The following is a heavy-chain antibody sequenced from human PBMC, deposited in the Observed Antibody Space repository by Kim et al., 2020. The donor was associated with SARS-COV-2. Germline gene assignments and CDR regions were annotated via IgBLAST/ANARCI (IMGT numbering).Heavy chain of an antibody. J-gene: IGHJ4*02. V-gene: IGHV4-39*01. D-gene: IGHD2-8*02. CDR2: IFYSGST. CDR1: GGSISRSSYY. Sequence: SETLSLTCTVSGGSISRSSYYWGWIRQSPGKGLEWIGSIFYSGSTDYNPSLKSRVTISVDTSKNQFSLKVSSVTAADTAVYYCARLSMATGYFDYWGQGTLVTVSS. CDR3: ARLSMATGYFDY.